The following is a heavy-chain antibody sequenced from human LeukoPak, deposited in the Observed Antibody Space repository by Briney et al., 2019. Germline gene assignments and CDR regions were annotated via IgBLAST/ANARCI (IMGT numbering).Heavy chain of an antibody. V-gene: IGHV3-48*02. D-gene: IGHD3-22*01. CDR1: GFTFSSYS. Sequence: HPGGSLRLSCAASGFTFSSYSMNGVRQAPGKGLERVSYTSSSSSTIYYADSVKGRFTISRDNAKNSLYLQMNSLRDEDTAVYYCARGLIGWRANPYYFDYWGQGTLVTVSS. CDR3: ARGLIGWRANPYYFDY. CDR2: TSSSSSTI. J-gene: IGHJ4*02.